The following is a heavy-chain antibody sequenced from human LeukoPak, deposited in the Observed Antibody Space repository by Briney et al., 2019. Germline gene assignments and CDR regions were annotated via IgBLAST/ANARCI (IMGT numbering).Heavy chain of an antibody. CDR1: GGSISSSSYY. CDR3: ARHDAIWVFFDY. J-gene: IGHJ4*02. V-gene: IGHV4-39*01. D-gene: IGHD2-2*01. Sequence: SETLSLTCTVSGGSISSSSYYWGWIRQPPGKGLEWIGSIYYSGSTYYNPSLKSRVTISVDTSKNQFSLKLSSVTAADTAVYYCARHDAIWVFFDYWGQGTLVTVSS. CDR2: IYYSGST.